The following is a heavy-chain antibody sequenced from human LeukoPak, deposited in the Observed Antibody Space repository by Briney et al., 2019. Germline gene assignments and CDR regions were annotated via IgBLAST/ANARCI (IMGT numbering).Heavy chain of an antibody. CDR1: GYTFTNYY. D-gene: IGHD3-10*01. Sequence: GASVKVSCKASGYTFTNYYTHWVRQAPGQGFEWMGMINSGSGGTRYAQNFQGRVTMTRDTSTSTVYMELSSLRLDDTAMYYCVRGGFGLGMGVIEGLNWFDPWGQGTQVTVSS. CDR3: VRGGFGLGMGVIEGLNWFDP. J-gene: IGHJ5*02. V-gene: IGHV1-46*01. CDR2: INSGSGGT.